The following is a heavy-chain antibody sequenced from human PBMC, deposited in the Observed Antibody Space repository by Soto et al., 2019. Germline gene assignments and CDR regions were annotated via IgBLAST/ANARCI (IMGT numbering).Heavy chain of an antibody. CDR1: GASITSSEYY. D-gene: IGHD6-6*01. CDR3: DRDNYSSSSPNYFDS. Sequence: TLSLPGNVSGASITSSEYYWNWIRQAPGKGLEWIGFIYHTGTLYYNPSLKSRVTISLDRSENLFSLKLSSVTAADTAVYFCDRDNYSSSSPNYFDSCGQGTPVSFSS. CDR2: IYHTGTL. V-gene: IGHV4-30-2*01. J-gene: IGHJ4*02.